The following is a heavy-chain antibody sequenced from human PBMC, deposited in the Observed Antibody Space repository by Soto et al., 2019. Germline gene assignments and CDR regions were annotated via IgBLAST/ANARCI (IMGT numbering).Heavy chain of an antibody. CDR1: GGTFSSYA. Sequence: GASVKVSCKASGGTFSSYAISWVRQAPGQGLEWMGGIIPIFGTANYAQKFQGRVTITADESTSTAYMELSSLRSEDTAVYYCARGWIVATIGDNWFDPWGQGTLVTVSS. D-gene: IGHD5-12*01. CDR2: IIPIFGTA. V-gene: IGHV1-69*13. J-gene: IGHJ5*02. CDR3: ARGWIVATIGDNWFDP.